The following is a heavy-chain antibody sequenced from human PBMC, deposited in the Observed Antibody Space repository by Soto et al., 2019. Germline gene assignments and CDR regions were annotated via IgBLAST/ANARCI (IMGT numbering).Heavy chain of an antibody. CDR1: GGSLSGYY. CDR3: ARTRNLDV. D-gene: IGHD1-1*01. CDR2: INYSGST. V-gene: IGHV4-34*01. Sequence: QVQLQQWGAGLLKPSETLSLTCAVYGGSLSGYYGNWIRQSPGKGLEWIGEINYSGSTNYNPSIKSRVTISIDTSKHQFSLKLSSVTAADTAVYYCARTRNLDVWGQGTTVTVSS. J-gene: IGHJ6*02.